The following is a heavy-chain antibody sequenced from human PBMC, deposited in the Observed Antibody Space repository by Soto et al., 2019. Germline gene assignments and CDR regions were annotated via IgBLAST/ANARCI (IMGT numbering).Heavy chain of an antibody. Sequence: QVQLVQSGAEVKKPGSSVKVSCKASGGTFSSYAISWVRQAPGQGLEWMGGIIPIFGTANYAQKVQGRVTITADESTRTAYMEMSSLRSEDTAVYYCARHSCCSTPNYHDGMDVWGQGTTVTVSS. J-gene: IGHJ6*02. V-gene: IGHV1-69*12. CDR1: GGTFSSYA. D-gene: IGHD2-15*01. CDR3: ARHSCCSTPNYHDGMDV. CDR2: IIPIFGTA.